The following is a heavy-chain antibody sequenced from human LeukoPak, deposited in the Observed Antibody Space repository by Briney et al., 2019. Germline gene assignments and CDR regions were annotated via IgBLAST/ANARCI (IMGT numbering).Heavy chain of an antibody. CDR2: IKQDGSEK. CDR1: GFTFSSYW. V-gene: IGHV3-7*01. D-gene: IGHD3-10*01. Sequence: GGSLRLSCAASGFTFSSYWMSWVRQAPGKGLEWVANIKQDGSEKYYVDSVKGRFTISRDNAKNSLYLQMNSLRAEDTAVYYCARGVTMVRRDYYMDVWGKGTTVTISS. CDR3: ARGVTMVRRDYYMDV. J-gene: IGHJ6*03.